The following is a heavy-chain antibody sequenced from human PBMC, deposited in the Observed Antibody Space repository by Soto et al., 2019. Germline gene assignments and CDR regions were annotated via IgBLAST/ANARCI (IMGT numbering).Heavy chain of an antibody. Sequence: QVQLQESGPGLVKPSQTLSLTCPVSGGSISSGGYYWSWIRQHPGKGLEWIGYIYYSGSTYYNPSLKSRVTISVDTSKNQCSLKLSSVTAADTAVYYCARLSYYDSSGYLSHWGQGTLVTVSS. D-gene: IGHD3-22*01. CDR3: ARLSYYDSSGYLSH. J-gene: IGHJ1*01. CDR1: GGSISSGGYY. V-gene: IGHV4-31*03. CDR2: IYYSGST.